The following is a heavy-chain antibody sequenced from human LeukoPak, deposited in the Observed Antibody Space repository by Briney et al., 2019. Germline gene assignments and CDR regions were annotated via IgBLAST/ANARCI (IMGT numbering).Heavy chain of an antibody. CDR2: IIPIFGTA. V-gene: IGHV1-69*05. Sequence: ASVKVSCKASGGTFSSYAISWVRQAPGQGLEWMGRIIPIFGTANYAQKFQGRVTITTDESTSTAYMELSSLRSEDTAVYYCARAKIVVVPAAFDYWGQGTLVTVSS. CDR1: GGTFSSYA. J-gene: IGHJ4*02. D-gene: IGHD2-2*01. CDR3: ARAKIVVVPAAFDY.